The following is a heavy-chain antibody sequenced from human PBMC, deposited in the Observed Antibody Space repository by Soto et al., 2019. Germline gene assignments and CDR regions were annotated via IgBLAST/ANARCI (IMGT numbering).Heavy chain of an antibody. Sequence: ASVKVSCKASGYTFTSYGISWVRQAPGQGLEWMGWISAYNGNTNYAQKLQGRVTMTTDTSTSTAYMELRSLRSDDTAVYYCARGGEAAARAYYYYYGMDVWGQGTTVTVCS. V-gene: IGHV1-18*04. CDR3: ARGGEAAARAYYYYYGMDV. CDR2: ISAYNGNT. D-gene: IGHD6-13*01. CDR1: GYTFTSYG. J-gene: IGHJ6*02.